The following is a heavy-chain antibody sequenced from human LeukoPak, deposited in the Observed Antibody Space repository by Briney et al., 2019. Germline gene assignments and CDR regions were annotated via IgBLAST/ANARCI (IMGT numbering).Heavy chain of an antibody. CDR2: ISGSGGST. CDR1: GFTFSSYA. Sequence: PGGSLRLSCAASGFTFSSYAMSWVRQAPRKGLEWVSAISGSGGSTYYADSVKGRFTISKDNSKNTLYLQMNSLRAEDTAVYYCARSGIAVAGWFDYWGQGTLVTVSS. J-gene: IGHJ4*02. D-gene: IGHD6-19*01. V-gene: IGHV3-23*01. CDR3: ARSGIAVAGWFDY.